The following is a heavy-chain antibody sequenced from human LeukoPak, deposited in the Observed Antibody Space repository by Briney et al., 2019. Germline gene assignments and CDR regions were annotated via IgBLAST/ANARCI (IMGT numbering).Heavy chain of an antibody. J-gene: IGHJ4*02. V-gene: IGHV3-33*01. CDR3: YATEAY. CDR1: GFTFSSYG. CDR2: IWYDGSNE. Sequence: QPGRSLRLSCAASGFTFSSYGMHWVRQAPGKGLEWVAVIWYDGSNEYYSDSVKGRFTISRDNSKNTVYLQMDSLRVEDTAIYYCYATEAYWGQGTLVTVSS.